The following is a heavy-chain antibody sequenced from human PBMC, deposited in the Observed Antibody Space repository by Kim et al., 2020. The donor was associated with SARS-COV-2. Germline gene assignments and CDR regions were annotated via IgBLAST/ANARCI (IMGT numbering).Heavy chain of an antibody. D-gene: IGHD4-4*01. J-gene: IGHJ4*02. Sequence: IYYADSLRGRFTISRDNDKNSLCLQMNSLRAEDTAVYYCARGPNYSPFDYWGQGTLVTVSS. V-gene: IGHV3-48*03. CDR3: ARGPNYSPFDY. CDR2: I.